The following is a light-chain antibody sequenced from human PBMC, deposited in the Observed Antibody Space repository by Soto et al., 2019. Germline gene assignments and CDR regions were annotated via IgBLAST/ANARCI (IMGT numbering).Light chain of an antibody. J-gene: IGKJ1*01. CDR3: QQSYSAPRT. CDR1: QSIRSL. CDR2: VAS. V-gene: IGKV1-39*01. Sequence: DIQMTQSPSSLSASVGDRVTITCRASQSIRSLLNWYQQKPGKAPKLLIHVASSLHSGVPSRFSGSGSGTDFTLTISSLQPEDFATYICQQSYSAPRTFGHGTKVEVK.